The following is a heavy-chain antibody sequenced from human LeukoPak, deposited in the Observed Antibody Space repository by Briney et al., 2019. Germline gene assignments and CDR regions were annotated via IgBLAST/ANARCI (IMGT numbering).Heavy chain of an antibody. CDR1: GFTFSSYA. CDR2: ISYDGSNK. J-gene: IGHJ4*02. CDR3: ARHSLLRSGWSNDY. Sequence: GGSLRLSCAASGFTFSSYAMHWVRQAPGKGLEWVAVISYDGSNKYYADSVKGRFTISRDNSKNTLYLQMNSLRAEDTAVYYCARHSLLRSGWSNDYWGQGTLVTVSS. D-gene: IGHD6-19*01. V-gene: IGHV3-30*04.